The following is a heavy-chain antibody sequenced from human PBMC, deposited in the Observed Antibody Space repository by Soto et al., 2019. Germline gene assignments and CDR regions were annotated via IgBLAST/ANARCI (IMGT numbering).Heavy chain of an antibody. CDR1: GGTFSSYT. CDR3: ARTDRLRGGAVDV. J-gene: IGHJ6*02. Sequence: QVQLVQSGAEVKKPGSSVKVSCKASGGTFSSYTISWVRQAPGQGLEWMGRIIPILGIANYAQKFQGRVTIPADKSTSTAYMELSRLRSEDTAVYYCARTDRLRGGAVDVWGQGTTVTVSS. CDR2: IIPILGIA. D-gene: IGHD4-17*01. V-gene: IGHV1-69*02.